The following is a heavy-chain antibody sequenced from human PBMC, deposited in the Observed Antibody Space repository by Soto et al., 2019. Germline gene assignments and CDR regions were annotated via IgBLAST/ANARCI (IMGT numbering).Heavy chain of an antibody. CDR3: ARLGECSSTSCYLDYYYYYMDV. V-gene: IGHV4-59*08. CDR2: IYYSGST. CDR1: GGSISSYY. J-gene: IGHJ6*03. Sequence: PSETLSLTCTVSGGSISSYYWSWIRQPPGKGLEWIGYIYYSGSTNYNPSLKSRVTISVDTSKNQFSLKLSSVTAADTAVYYCARLGECSSTSCYLDYYYYYMDVWGKGTTVTVSS. D-gene: IGHD2-2*01.